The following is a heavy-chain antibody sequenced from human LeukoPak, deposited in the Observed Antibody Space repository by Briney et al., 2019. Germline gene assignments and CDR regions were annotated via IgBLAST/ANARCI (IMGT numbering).Heavy chain of an antibody. Sequence: GGSLRLSCAASGFTFSSYSMNWVRQAPGKGLEWVSSISSSSSYIYYADSVKGRFTISRDNAKNSLYLQMNSLRAEDTAVYYCAKGQMIVVVITTYDYWGQGTLVTVSS. CDR1: GFTFSSYS. CDR3: AKGQMIVVVITTYDY. D-gene: IGHD3-22*01. J-gene: IGHJ4*02. V-gene: IGHV3-21*04. CDR2: ISSSSSYI.